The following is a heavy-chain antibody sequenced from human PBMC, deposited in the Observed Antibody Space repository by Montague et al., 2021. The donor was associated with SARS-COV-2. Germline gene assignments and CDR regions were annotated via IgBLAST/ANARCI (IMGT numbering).Heavy chain of an antibody. CDR1: GDSTSCPNCY. Sequence: SDTLSLTCTVSGDSTSCPNCYWGWIRQAPGKGLDWIGTIYNSRTTYYNPSLKNRLSISIDTSKNQFSLKLASVTAADTAVYYCARHRNYGDHSLDNWFHPWGQGTLVTVSS. CDR3: ARHRNYGDHSLDNWFHP. D-gene: IGHD4-17*01. CDR2: IYNSRTT. J-gene: IGHJ5*02. V-gene: IGHV4-39*01.